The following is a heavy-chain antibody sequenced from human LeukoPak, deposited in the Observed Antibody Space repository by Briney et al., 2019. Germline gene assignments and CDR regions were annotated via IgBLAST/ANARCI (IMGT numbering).Heavy chain of an antibody. CDR3: ARAPVYYYDSSGTDTDFDY. D-gene: IGHD3-22*01. CDR2: INPSGGST. Sequence: ASVKVSCKASGGTFSSYAISWVRLAPGQGLEWMGIINPSGGSTSYAQKFQGRVTMTRDTSTSTVYMELSSLRSEDTAVYYCARAPVYYYDSSGTDTDFDYWGQGTLVTVSS. J-gene: IGHJ4*02. CDR1: GGTFSSYA. V-gene: IGHV1-46*01.